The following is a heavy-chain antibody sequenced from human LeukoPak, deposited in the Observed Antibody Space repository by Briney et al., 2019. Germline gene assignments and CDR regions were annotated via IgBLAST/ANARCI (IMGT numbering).Heavy chain of an antibody. J-gene: IGHJ4*02. CDR1: GGTFSSYA. CDR2: IIPILGIA. D-gene: IGHD3-22*01. Sequence: SVKVSCKASGGTFSSYAISWVRQAPGQGLEWMGRIIPILGIANYAQKFQGRVTITADKSTSTAYMELSSLRSEDTAVYYCARGLSDYYDSSGYGYWGQGALVTVSS. V-gene: IGHV1-69*04. CDR3: ARGLSDYYDSSGYGY.